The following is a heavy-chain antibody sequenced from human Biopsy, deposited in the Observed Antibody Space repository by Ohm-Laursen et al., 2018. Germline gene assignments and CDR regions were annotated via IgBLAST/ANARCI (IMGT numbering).Heavy chain of an antibody. V-gene: IGHV4-38-2*01. CDR1: GYSISSGYY. Sequence: SETLSLTCAVSGYSISSGYYWGWIRQPPGKGLEWIGSIYHSGSTYYNPSLKSRVTISGDTSKNQFSLKLSSVTAADTAGYYCARGQALKSFDYWGQGTLVTVSS. J-gene: IGHJ4*02. CDR2: IYHSGST. CDR3: ARGQALKSFDY.